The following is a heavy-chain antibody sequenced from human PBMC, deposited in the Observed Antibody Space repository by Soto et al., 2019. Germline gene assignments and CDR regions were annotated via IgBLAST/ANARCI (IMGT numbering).Heavy chain of an antibody. Sequence: GGSLRLSCAASGLTSSTYAMSWVRQAPGKGLEWVSGISGSGGNTYYADSVKGRFTISRDNSKNMLYLQMNSLRAEDTAVYYCARTGDYGNDAFDIWGQGTMVTVSS. CDR2: ISGSGGNT. CDR3: ARTGDYGNDAFDI. J-gene: IGHJ3*02. CDR1: GLTSSTYA. D-gene: IGHD3-10*01. V-gene: IGHV3-23*01.